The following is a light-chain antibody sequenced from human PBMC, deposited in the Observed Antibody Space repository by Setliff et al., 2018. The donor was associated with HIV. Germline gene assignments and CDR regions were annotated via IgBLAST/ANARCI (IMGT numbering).Light chain of an antibody. J-gene: IGLJ1*01. CDR1: STNIGDYNY. Sequence: QSALAQPPSASGSPGQSVTISCTGTSTNIGDYNYVSWYQQHPGKAPKLMIFEVNKRPSGVPDRFSGSKSGYTASLTVSGLQAEDEADYYCSSYTSSGTLVFGTGTKVTV. CDR2: EVN. V-gene: IGLV2-8*01. CDR3: SSYTSSGTLV.